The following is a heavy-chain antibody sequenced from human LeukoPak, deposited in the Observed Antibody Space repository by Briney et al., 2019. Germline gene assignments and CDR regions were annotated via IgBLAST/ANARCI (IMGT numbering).Heavy chain of an antibody. CDR3: VKLQIPEENDY. CDR2: ISSIGGST. V-gene: IGHV3-64D*06. D-gene: IGHD2-2*01. J-gene: IGHJ4*02. Sequence: AGSLRLSCSASGFTFSSYAMHWVRQAPGKGLEYVSAISSIGGSTYYADSVKGRFTISRDNPKTALYLPMSSLRAEDTAVYYCVKLQIPEENDYWGQGTLVTVPS. CDR1: GFTFSSYA.